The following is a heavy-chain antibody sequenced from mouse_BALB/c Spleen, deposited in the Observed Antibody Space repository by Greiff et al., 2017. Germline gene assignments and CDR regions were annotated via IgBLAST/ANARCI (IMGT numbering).Heavy chain of an antibody. CDR1: GFTFSSYT. Sequence: EVQRVESGGGLVKPGGSLKLSCAASGFTFSSYTMSWVRQTPEKRLEWVATISSGGSYTYYPDSVKGRFTISRDNAKNTLYLQMSSLKSEDTAMYYCTRDGGRTMIRMVFAYWGQGTLVTVSA. CDR3: TRDGGRTMIRMVFAY. J-gene: IGHJ3*01. D-gene: IGHD2-4*01. CDR2: ISSGGSYT. V-gene: IGHV5-6-4*01.